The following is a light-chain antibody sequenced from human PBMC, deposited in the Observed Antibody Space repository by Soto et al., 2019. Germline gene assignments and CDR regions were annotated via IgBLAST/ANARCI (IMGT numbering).Light chain of an antibody. CDR1: QSVSSN. J-gene: IGKJ4*01. CDR2: GAS. Sequence: EIEMTQSPATLPLSPGERATLYCWASQSVSSNLAWYQQKPGQAPRLLIYGASTRVTGVPARFSGSGSGTEFILIISSLQYEDFEAYSRQQYNNWPLTSGGGTKVDIK. CDR3: QQYNNWPLT. V-gene: IGKV3-15*01.